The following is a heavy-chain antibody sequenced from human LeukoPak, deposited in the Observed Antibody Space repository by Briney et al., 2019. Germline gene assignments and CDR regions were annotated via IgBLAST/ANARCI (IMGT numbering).Heavy chain of an antibody. J-gene: IGHJ4*02. CDR3: ARGLSAIVH. V-gene: IGHV4-34*01. Sequence: PSETLSLTCAVYGGSFSGYYWSWIRQPPGKGLEWIGEINHSGSSNYNPSLKSRVTISVDTSKNQFSLKLSSVTAADTAVYYCARGLSAIVHWGQGTLVTVSS. D-gene: IGHD2-21*02. CDR2: INHSGSS. CDR1: GGSFSGYY.